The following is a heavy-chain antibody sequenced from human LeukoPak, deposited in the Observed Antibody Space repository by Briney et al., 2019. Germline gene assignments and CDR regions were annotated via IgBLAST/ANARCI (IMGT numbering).Heavy chain of an antibody. CDR2: ISGSGGST. CDR1: GFTFSSYA. CDR3: AKDYERWLRARDFDY. V-gene: IGHV3-23*01. D-gene: IGHD5-12*01. J-gene: IGHJ4*02. Sequence: GGSLRLSCAASGFTFSSYAMSWVRQAPGKGLEWVSTISGSGGSTYYADSVKGRFTISRDNSKNTLYLQMNSLRAEDTAVYYCAKDYERWLRARDFDYWGQGTLVTVSS.